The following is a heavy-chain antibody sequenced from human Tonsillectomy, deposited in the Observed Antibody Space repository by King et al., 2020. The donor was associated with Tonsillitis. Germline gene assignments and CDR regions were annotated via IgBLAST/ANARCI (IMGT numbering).Heavy chain of an antibody. Sequence: VQLVEAGGGLVQPGGSLRLSCASSGFTFRSYSRNSVRQAPGEGREWVSYISISSSTIYYADSVKGRFTISRDNAKNSLYLQMNSLRAEDTAVYYCARDWNYWGQGTLVTVSS. CDR1: GFTFRSYS. J-gene: IGHJ4*02. CDR3: ARDWNY. V-gene: IGHV3-48*01. CDR2: ISISSSTI. D-gene: IGHD3-3*01.